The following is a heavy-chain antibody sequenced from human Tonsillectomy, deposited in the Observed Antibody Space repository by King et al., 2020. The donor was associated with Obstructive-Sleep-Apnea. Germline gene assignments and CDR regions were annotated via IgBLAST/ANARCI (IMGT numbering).Heavy chain of an antibody. CDR3: ARGADYYDSSGYYGNYFDY. CDR1: GYTFTSYA. V-gene: IGHV1-3*01. D-gene: IGHD3-22*01. Sequence: QLVQSGAEVKKPGASVKVSCKASGYTFTSYAMHWVRQAPGQRLEWMGWINAGNGNTKYSQKFQGRVTITRDTSASTAYMELSSLRSEDTAVYYCARGADYYDSSGYYGNYFDYWGQGTLVTVSS. J-gene: IGHJ4*02. CDR2: INAGNGNT.